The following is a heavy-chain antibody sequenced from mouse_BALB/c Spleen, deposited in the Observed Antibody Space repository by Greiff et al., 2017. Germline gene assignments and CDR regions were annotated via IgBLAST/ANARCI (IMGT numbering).Heavy chain of an antibody. CDR1: GFNIKDTY. D-gene: IGHD1-1*01. V-gene: IGHV14-3*02. Sequence: EVQGVESGAELVKPGASVKLSCTASGFNIKDTYMHWVKQRPEQGLEWIGRIDPANGNTKYDPKFQGKATITADTSSNTAYLQLSSLTSEDTAVYYCARTTTVSSDYAMDYWGQGTSVTVSS. CDR2: IDPANGNT. CDR3: ARTTTVSSDYAMDY. J-gene: IGHJ4*01.